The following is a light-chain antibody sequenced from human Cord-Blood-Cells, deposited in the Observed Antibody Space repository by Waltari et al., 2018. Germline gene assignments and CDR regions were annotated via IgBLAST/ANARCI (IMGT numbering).Light chain of an antibody. CDR1: QSISSY. Sequence: DIQMTQSPSSLSASVGDRVTLTCRASQSISSYLNWYQQKPGKAPKLLIYAASSLQSGVPSRFSGSGSGTDFTLTISSLQPEDFATYYCQQSYSTPGIGTFGQGTKVEIK. V-gene: IGKV1-39*01. CDR2: AAS. J-gene: IGKJ1*01. CDR3: QQSYSTPGIGT.